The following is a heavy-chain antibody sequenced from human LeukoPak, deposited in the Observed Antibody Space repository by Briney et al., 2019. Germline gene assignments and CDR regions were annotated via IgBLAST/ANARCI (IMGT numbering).Heavy chain of an antibody. CDR2: ISWNSGSI. Sequence: GGSLRLSCAASGFTFDDYAMHWVRQAPGKGLEWVSGISWNSGSIGCADSVKGRFTISRDNAKNSLYLQMNSLRAEDTALYYCAKDISYYYDSCLDYWGQGTLVTVSS. D-gene: IGHD3-22*01. CDR3: AKDISYYYDSCLDY. V-gene: IGHV3-9*01. J-gene: IGHJ4*02. CDR1: GFTFDDYA.